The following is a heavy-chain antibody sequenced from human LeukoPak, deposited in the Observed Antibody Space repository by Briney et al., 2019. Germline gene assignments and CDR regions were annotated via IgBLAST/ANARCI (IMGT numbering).Heavy chain of an antibody. D-gene: IGHD6-13*01. CDR1: GSMFSDYG. V-gene: IGHV3-30*02. Sequence: PGESLRLSCAASGSMFSDYGIHWVRQAPGKGLEWVAFIRYDGSVKYYADSVKGRFTISRDNSKNTLYLQINSLRADDTAIYYCARDRHINSWSNDRFDYWGQGALVTVSS. J-gene: IGHJ4*02. CDR3: ARDRHINSWSNDRFDY. CDR2: IRYDGSVK.